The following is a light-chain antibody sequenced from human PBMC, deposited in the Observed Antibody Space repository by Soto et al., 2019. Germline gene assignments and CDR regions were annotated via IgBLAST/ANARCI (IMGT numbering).Light chain of an antibody. J-gene: IGKJ1*01. CDR3: QQYNSYWT. CDR1: QSVSSNF. Sequence: FTHSPGTLPLSPCEKTPLSFVASQSVSSNFLDWYQQKPGQAPRLLIYDASNRATGIPDRFSGSGSGTEFTLTISSLQPDDFATYYCQQYNSYWTFGQGTKVDI. CDR2: DAS. V-gene: IGKV3-20*01.